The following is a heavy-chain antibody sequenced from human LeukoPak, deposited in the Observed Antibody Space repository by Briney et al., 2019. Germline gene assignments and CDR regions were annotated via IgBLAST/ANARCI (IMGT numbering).Heavy chain of an antibody. Sequence: SETLSLTCTVSGGSISSYYWSWIRQPPGKGLEWIGYIYYSGSTNYNPSLKSRVTISVDTSKNQFSLKLSSVTAADTAVYYCARHFPLWSGDAFDYWGQGTLVTVSS. CDR2: IYYSGST. D-gene: IGHD3-10*01. J-gene: IGHJ4*02. CDR1: GGSISSYY. V-gene: IGHV4-59*08. CDR3: ARHFPLWSGDAFDY.